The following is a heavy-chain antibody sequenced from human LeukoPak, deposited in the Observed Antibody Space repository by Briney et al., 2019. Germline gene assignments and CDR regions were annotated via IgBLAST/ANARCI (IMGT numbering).Heavy chain of an antibody. D-gene: IGHD5-24*01. CDR3: ARGGWPIDY. V-gene: IGHV4-30-2*01. J-gene: IGHJ4*02. CDR2: IYHSGST. CDR1: GGSISSGGYS. Sequence: SETLSLTCAVSGGSISSGGYSWSWIRQPPGKGLEWIGYIYHSGSTYYNPSLKSRVTISVDRSKNQFSLKLSSVTAADTAVYYCARGGWPIDYWGQGTLVTVSS.